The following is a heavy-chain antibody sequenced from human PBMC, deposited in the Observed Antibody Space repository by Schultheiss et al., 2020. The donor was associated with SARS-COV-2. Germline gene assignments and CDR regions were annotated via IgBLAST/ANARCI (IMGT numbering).Heavy chain of an antibody. CDR1: GGTFSSYA. D-gene: IGHD2-2*01. CDR2: IIPIFGIA. V-gene: IGHV1-69*04. CDR3: ARDLPVPAAAIPGSPGHNWFDP. Sequence: SVKVSCKASGGTFSSYAISWVRQAPGQGLEWMGRIIPIFGIANYAQKFQGRVTITADKSTSTAYMELSSLRSDDTAVYYCARDLPVPAAAIPGSPGHNWFDPWGQGTLVTVSS. J-gene: IGHJ5*02.